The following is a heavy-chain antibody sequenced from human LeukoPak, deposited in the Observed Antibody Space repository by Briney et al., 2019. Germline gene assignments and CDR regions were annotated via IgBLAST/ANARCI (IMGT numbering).Heavy chain of an antibody. J-gene: IGHJ5*02. CDR1: GGSFSGYY. CDR3: ARTIGWFDP. V-gene: IGHV4-34*01. D-gene: IGHD1-26*01. CDR2: INHSGST. Sequence: KPSETLSLTCAVYGGSFSGYYWSWIRQPPGKGLEWIGEINHSGSTNYNPSLKSRVTISVDTSKNQFSLKLSSVTAADTAVYYCARTIGWFDPWGQGTLVTVSS.